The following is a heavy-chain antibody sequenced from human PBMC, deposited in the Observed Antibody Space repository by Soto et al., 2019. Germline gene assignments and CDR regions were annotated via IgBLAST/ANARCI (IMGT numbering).Heavy chain of an antibody. CDR1: GGTFSSYA. D-gene: IGHD3-10*01. V-gene: IGHV1-69*13. CDR3: ARVGYYYGSGTLCYYYGMDV. CDR2: IIPIFGTA. Sequence: SVKVACKASGGTFSSYAISWVRQAPGQGLEWMGGIIPIFGTANYAQKFQGRVTITADESTSTAYMELSSLRSEDTAVYYCARVGYYYGSGTLCYYYGMDVWGQGTTVTVSS. J-gene: IGHJ6*02.